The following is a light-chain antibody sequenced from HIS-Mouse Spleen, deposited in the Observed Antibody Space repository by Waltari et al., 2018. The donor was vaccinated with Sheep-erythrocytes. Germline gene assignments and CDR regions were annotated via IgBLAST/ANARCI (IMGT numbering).Light chain of an antibody. CDR3: CSYAGSSTFHVV. CDR1: RRDAGSYHF. V-gene: IGLV2-23*03. J-gene: IGLJ2*01. Sequence: QSALTQPASVSGSPGQSLTISCTGTRRDAGSYHFVACYQQHPGQAPKRMIYEGSKRPSGVSNRFSGSKSGNTASLTISGLQAEDEADYYCCSYAGSSTFHVVFGGGTKLTVL. CDR2: EGS.